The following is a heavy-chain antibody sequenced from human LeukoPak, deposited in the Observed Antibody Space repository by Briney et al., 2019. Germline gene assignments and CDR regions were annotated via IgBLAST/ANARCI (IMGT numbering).Heavy chain of an antibody. J-gene: IGHJ3*02. V-gene: IGHV4-34*01. Sequence: SETLSLTCAVYGGSFSGYYWSWIRQPPGKGLEWIGEINHSGSTNYNPSLKSRVTISVDTSKNQFSLKLSSVTAADTAVYYCAGTSSGPDALDIWGQGTMVTVSS. CDR3: AGTSSGPDALDI. D-gene: IGHD6-6*01. CDR1: GGSFSGYY. CDR2: INHSGST.